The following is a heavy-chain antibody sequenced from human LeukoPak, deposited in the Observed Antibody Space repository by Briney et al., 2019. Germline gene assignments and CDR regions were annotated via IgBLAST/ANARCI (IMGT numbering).Heavy chain of an antibody. CDR2: FDPEDGET. J-gene: IGHJ3*02. CDR1: GYTLTELS. Sequence: GASVKVSCKVSGYTLTELSMHWVRQAPGKGLEWMGGFDPEDGETIYAQKFQGRVTMTEDTSTGTAHMELSSLRSEDTAVYYCATLPPDYGDYGLPDYAFDIWGQGTMVTVSS. CDR3: ATLPPDYGDYGLPDYAFDI. D-gene: IGHD4-17*01. V-gene: IGHV1-24*01.